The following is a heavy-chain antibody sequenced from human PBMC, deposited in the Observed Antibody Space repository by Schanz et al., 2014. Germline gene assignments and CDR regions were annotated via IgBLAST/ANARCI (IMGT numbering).Heavy chain of an antibody. D-gene: IGHD6-6*01. V-gene: IGHV4-59*01. Sequence: QVQLQESGPGLVKSSETLSLTCTVSGGSISSFYWGWIRQPAGKGLEWIGYVHSSGSTNYNSSLKSRVTISVDTSKNQFSLKLYSVTAADTAVYYCARAGQDFEYSSLSPIWYFDLWGRGTLVTVSS. CDR1: GGSISSFY. CDR2: VHSSGST. CDR3: ARAGQDFEYSSLSPIWYFDL. J-gene: IGHJ2*01.